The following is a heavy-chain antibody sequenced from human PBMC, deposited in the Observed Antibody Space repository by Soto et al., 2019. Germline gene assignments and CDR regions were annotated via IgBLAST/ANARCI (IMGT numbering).Heavy chain of an antibody. CDR1: GGSISSYY. J-gene: IGHJ6*03. V-gene: IGHV4-59*01. CDR3: ARGRYSSSSYYYYYMDV. Sequence: QVQLQESGPGLVKPSETLSLTCTVSGGSISSYYWSWIRQPPGKGLEWIGYIYYSGSTNYNPSLKSRVTISVDTSQNQSSLKLSSVTAAATAVYYCARGRYSSSSYYYYYMDVWGKGTTVTVSS. CDR2: IYYSGST. D-gene: IGHD6-6*01.